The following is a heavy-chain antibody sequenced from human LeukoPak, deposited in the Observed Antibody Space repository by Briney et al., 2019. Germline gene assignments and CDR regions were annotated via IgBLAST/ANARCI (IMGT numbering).Heavy chain of an antibody. CDR3: ARDWGWPRGAFDI. Sequence: GGSLTLSCAASGHTLSRFGMHWVRQAPGQGLEWVAIIWHEGSNKYCVDSVKGRFTITRDNSKNTLYLQMNSLGDEDTAVYYCARDWGWPRGAFDIWGQGTMVTVSS. CDR1: GHTLSRFG. V-gene: IGHV3-33*01. CDR2: IWHEGSNK. D-gene: IGHD3-16*01. J-gene: IGHJ3*02.